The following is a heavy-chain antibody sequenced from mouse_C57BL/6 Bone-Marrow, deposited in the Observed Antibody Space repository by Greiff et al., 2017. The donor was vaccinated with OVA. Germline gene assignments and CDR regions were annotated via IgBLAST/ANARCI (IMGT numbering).Heavy chain of an antibody. V-gene: IGHV1-66*01. J-gene: IGHJ3*01. CDR1: GYSFTSYY. D-gene: IGHD2-4*01. CDR2: IYPGSGNT. Sequence: QVQLQQSGPELVKPGASVKISCKASGYSFTSYYIHWVKQRPGQGPEWIGWIYPGSGNTKYNEKFKGKATLTADTSSSTAYMQLSSLTSEDSAVYYCARPGLRRGGLAYWGQGTLVTVSA. CDR3: ARPGLRRGGLAY.